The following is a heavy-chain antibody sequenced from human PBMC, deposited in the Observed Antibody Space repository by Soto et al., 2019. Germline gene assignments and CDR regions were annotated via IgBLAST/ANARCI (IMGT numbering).Heavy chain of an antibody. V-gene: IGHV4-31*03. CDR3: ARVRSSGFLPNFDY. CDR1: GGSISSGGYY. CDR2: IYYSGST. Sequence: SETLSLTCTVSGGSISSGGYYWSWIRQHPGKGLEWIGYIYYSGSTYYNPSLKSRVTISVDTSKNQFSLKLSSVTAADTAVYYCARVRSSGFLPNFDYWGQGTLVTVSS. J-gene: IGHJ4*02. D-gene: IGHD3-22*01.